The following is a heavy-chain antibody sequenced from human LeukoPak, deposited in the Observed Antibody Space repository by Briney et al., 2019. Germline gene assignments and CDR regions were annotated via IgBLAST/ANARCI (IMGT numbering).Heavy chain of an antibody. V-gene: IGHV4-34*01. D-gene: IGHD5-18*01. J-gene: IGHJ4*02. CDR2: INHSGST. CDR3: ARDELYTYGYSYFEN. Sequence: SETLSLTCAVYGGSFSGYYWSWIRQPPGKGLEWIGEINHSGSTNYNPSLKSRVTMSVDTSKSQFSLKLRSVTAADTAIYYCARDELYTYGYSYFENWGQGTLVAVSS. CDR1: GGSFSGYY.